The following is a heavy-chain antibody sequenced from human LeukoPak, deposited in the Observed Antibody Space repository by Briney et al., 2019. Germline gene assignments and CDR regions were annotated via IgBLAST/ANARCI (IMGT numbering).Heavy chain of an antibody. V-gene: IGHV4-59*08. D-gene: IGHD5-24*01. J-gene: IGHJ4*02. CDR2: IYYSGST. CDR1: GGSFSGYY. CDR3: ARHGAEMALYLDY. Sequence: PSETLSLTCAVYGGSFSGYYWSWIRQPPGKGLEWIGYIYYSGSTNYNPSLKSRVTISVDTSKNQFSLKLSSVTAADTAVYYCARHGAEMALYLDYWGQGTLVTVSS.